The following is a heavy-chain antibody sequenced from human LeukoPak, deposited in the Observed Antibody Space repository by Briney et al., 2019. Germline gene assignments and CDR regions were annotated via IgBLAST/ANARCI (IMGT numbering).Heavy chain of an antibody. J-gene: IGHJ4*02. CDR3: ARNRYYCDSSGYYPYYFDY. Sequence: GRSLRLSCAASGFTFSSYGMRWVRQAPGKGLEWVAVIWYDGSNKYYADSVKGRFTISRDNSKNTLYLQMNSLRAEDTAVYYCARNRYYCDSSGYYPYYFDYWGQGTLVTVSS. CDR2: IWYDGSNK. V-gene: IGHV3-33*01. CDR1: GFTFSSYG. D-gene: IGHD3-22*01.